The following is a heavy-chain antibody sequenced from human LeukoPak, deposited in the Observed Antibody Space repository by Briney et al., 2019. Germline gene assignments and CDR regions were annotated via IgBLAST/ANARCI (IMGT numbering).Heavy chain of an antibody. CDR3: ARGGRLLWFGELLDAPADY. D-gene: IGHD3-10*01. J-gene: IGHJ4*02. CDR2: VNASGDST. Sequence: ASVKLSCKASGYTFSNYNIHWLRQAPGQGLEWMGIVNASGDSTNYAQNFQGRVTMTTDTSTSTAYMELRSLRSDDTAVYYCARGGRLLWFGELLDAPADYWGQGTLVTVSS. V-gene: IGHV1-46*01. CDR1: GYTFSNYN.